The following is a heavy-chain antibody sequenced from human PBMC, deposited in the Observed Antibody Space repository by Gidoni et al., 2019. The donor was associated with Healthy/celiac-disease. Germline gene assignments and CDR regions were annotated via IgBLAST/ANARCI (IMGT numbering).Heavy chain of an antibody. CDR3: ASSPVVLRYFDWPPCSWYFDL. D-gene: IGHD3-9*01. J-gene: IGHJ2*01. Sequence: QLQLQESGPGLVKPSQPLSLTCTVSVCSLSSGGSYWSWSRQHPGKGLEWIGYIYYSGSTYYNPALKSRVTISVDTYKNKFSLKMSSGTAADTAVYYCASSPVVLRYFDWPPCSWYFDLWGRGTLVTVSS. CDR1: VCSLSSGGSY. CDR2: IYYSGST. V-gene: IGHV4-31*03.